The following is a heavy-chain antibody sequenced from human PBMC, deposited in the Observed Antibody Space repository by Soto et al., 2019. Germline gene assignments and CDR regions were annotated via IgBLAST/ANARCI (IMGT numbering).Heavy chain of an antibody. Sequence: VGSLRLSCAASGFTFSSYSMNWVRQAPGKGLEWVSSISSSSSYIYYADSVKGRFTISRDNAKNSLYLQMNSLRAEDTAVYYCARDRGVVVPAAMTFLGEPYYYYGMDVWGQGTTVTVSS. CDR2: ISSSSSYI. CDR3: ARDRGVVVPAAMTFLGEPYYYYGMDV. J-gene: IGHJ6*02. CDR1: GFTFSSYS. D-gene: IGHD2-2*01. V-gene: IGHV3-21*01.